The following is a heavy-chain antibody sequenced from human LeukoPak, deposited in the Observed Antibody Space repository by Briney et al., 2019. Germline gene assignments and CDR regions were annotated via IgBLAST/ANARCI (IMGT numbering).Heavy chain of an antibody. CDR2: ISSSSSYI. V-gene: IGHV3-21*01. Sequence: GGSLRLSCAASGFTFSSYSMNWVRQAPGKGLEWVSSISSSSSYIYYADSVKGRFTISRDNAKNSLYLQMNSLRAEDTAVYYCARERPGIALRNGFDYWGQGTLVTLSS. CDR3: ARERPGIALRNGFDY. J-gene: IGHJ4*02. CDR1: GFTFSSYS. D-gene: IGHD6-13*01.